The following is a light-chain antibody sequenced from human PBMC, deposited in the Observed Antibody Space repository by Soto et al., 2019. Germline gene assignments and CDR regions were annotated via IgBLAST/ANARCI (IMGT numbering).Light chain of an antibody. Sequence: SVVTQPASLSGSPGQSITISFTGNSSDVGGYNYVSWYQQHPGKAPKLMIYDVSNRPSGVSNRFSGSKSGNTASLTISGLQAEDEADYYCSSYTSSSTLFVFGTGTKVTVL. J-gene: IGLJ1*01. CDR3: SSYTSSSTLFV. CDR2: DVS. CDR1: SSDVGGYNY. V-gene: IGLV2-14*01.